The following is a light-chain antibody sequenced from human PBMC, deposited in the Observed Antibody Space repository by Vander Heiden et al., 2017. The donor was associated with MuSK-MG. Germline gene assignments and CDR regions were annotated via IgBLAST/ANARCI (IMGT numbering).Light chain of an antibody. J-gene: IGLJ2*01. V-gene: IGLV1-51*01. Sequence: QSVLTQPPSVSAPPGQKVTISCAVSSSNIGNNYVSWYLQRPGTAPKLLVYDNNKRPSGIPDRCSGSKSGTSATLGITGRQTGDEADYYCGTCDSSLSAGVFGGGTKLTVL. CDR2: DNN. CDR1: SSNIGNNY. CDR3: GTCDSSLSAGV.